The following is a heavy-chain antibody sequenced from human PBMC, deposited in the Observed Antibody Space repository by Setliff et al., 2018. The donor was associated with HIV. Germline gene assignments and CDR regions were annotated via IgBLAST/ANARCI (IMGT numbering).Heavy chain of an antibody. CDR3: ARVQMAYAAFDV. CDR2: ISSSGST. Sequence: SETLSLTCTVSGASISSGLYYWNWIRQPAGKGLEWIGRISSSGSTTYSPSLKSRVTISVDTSKHQFSLKLSSVTAADTAVYYCARVQMAYAAFDVWGQGTMVT. V-gene: IGHV4-61*02. CDR1: GASISSGLYY. D-gene: IGHD4-17*01. J-gene: IGHJ3*01.